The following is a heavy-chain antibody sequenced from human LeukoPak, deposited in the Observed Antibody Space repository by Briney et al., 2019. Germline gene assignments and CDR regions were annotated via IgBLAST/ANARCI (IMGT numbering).Heavy chain of an antibody. Sequence: GASVKVSCKASGYTFTGYYMHWVRQAPGQGLEWMGWINPNSGGTNYAQKFQGRVTMTRDTSISTAYMELSRLRSDDTAVYYCARDRQFGELINWFDPWGQGTLVTVSS. CDR3: ARDRQFGELINWFDP. D-gene: IGHD3-10*01. CDR2: INPNSGGT. V-gene: IGHV1-2*02. CDR1: GYTFTGYY. J-gene: IGHJ5*02.